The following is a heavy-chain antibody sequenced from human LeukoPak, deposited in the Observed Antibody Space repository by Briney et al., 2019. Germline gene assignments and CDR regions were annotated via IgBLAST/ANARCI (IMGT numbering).Heavy chain of an antibody. CDR1: GFTFSSYA. D-gene: IGHD4-17*01. Sequence: GGSLRLSCAASGFTFSSYAMSWVRQAPGKGLEWVSAISGSGGSTYYADSVKGRFTVSRDNSKNTLYLQMNSLRAEDTAVYYCAVRGPYGDYFRGYYYYGMDVWGQGTTVTVSS. J-gene: IGHJ6*02. CDR3: AVRGPYGDYFRGYYYYGMDV. CDR2: ISGSGGST. V-gene: IGHV3-23*01.